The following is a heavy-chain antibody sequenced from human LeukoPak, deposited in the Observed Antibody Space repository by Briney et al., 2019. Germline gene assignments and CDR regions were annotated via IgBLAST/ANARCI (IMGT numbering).Heavy chain of an antibody. J-gene: IGHJ4*02. CDR3: ARDPYGSGSSYGLGY. Sequence: PSETLSLTCTVSGYSISSGYYWGWIRQPPGKGLEWIGSIYHSGSTYYNPSLKSRVTISVDTSKNQFSLKLSSVTAADTAVYYCARDPYGSGSSYGLGYWGQGTLVTVSS. D-gene: IGHD3-10*01. CDR1: GYSISSGYY. V-gene: IGHV4-38-2*02. CDR2: IYHSGST.